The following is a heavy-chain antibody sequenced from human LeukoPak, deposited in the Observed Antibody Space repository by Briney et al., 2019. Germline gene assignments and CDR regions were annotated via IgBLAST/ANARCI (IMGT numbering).Heavy chain of an antibody. CDR2: IGSSGSTT. Sequence: GGSLRLSCAASGFTFSSYAMSWVRQAPGKGLEWVSGIGSSGSTTYYADSVKGRFTISRDNSKNTLYLQMNSLRAEDTAVYYCAKLGGGVTVTGLRYFDYWGQGTLVTVSS. V-gene: IGHV3-23*01. D-gene: IGHD6-19*01. CDR1: GFTFSSYA. J-gene: IGHJ4*02. CDR3: AKLGGGVTVTGLRYFDY.